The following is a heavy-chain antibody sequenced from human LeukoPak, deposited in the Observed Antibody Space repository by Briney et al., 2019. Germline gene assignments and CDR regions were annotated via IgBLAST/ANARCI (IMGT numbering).Heavy chain of an antibody. J-gene: IGHJ4*02. D-gene: IGHD6-19*01. CDR1: GGSISSSSYY. CDR3: ARDLLIAVERFYFDY. V-gene: IGHV4-39*07. CDR2: IYYSGST. Sequence: TSETLSLTCTVSGGSISSSSYYWGWIRQPPGKGLEWIGSIYYSGSTYYNPSLKSRVTISVDTSKNQFSLKLSSVTAADTAVYYCARDLLIAVERFYFDYWGQGTLVTVSS.